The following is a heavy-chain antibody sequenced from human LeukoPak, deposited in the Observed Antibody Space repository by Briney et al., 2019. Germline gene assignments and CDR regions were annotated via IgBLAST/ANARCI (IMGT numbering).Heavy chain of an antibody. V-gene: IGHV4-30-4*08. CDR3: ARVGYCSGGSCYDY. J-gene: IGHJ4*02. Sequence: KTSQTLSLTCTVSGGSISSGDYYWSWIRQPPGKGPEWIGYIYYSGSTYYNPSLKSRVTISVDTSKNQFSLKLSSVTAADTAVYYCARVGYCSGGSCYDYWGQGTLVTVSS. D-gene: IGHD2-15*01. CDR2: IYYSGST. CDR1: GGSISSGDYY.